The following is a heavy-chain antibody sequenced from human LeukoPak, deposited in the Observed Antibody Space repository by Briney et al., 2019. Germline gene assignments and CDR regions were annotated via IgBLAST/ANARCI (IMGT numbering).Heavy chain of an antibody. CDR1: GGSISSSNW. CDR2: IYHSGST. CDR3: ARDHTYYDILSGYPRGYGMDV. Sequence: SETLSLTCAVSGGSISSSNWWSWVRQPPGKGLEWIGEIYHSGSTNYNPSLKSRVTISVDKSKNQFSLKLSSVTAADTAVYYCARDHTYYDILSGYPRGYGMDVWGQGTTVTVSS. J-gene: IGHJ6*02. V-gene: IGHV4-4*02. D-gene: IGHD3-9*01.